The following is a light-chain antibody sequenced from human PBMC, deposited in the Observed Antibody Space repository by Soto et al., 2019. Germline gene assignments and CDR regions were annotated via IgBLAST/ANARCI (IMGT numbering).Light chain of an antibody. CDR2: DNN. V-gene: IGLV1-51*01. Sequence: QSVLTQPPSVSAAPGQKVTISCSGSSSNIGNNYVSWYQQLPGTAPKLLIYDNNKRPSGIPDRFSGSKSGTSATLGITGLQAGEGAFYCGEKGEGSLGVVVWVFGGGTK. CDR1: SSNIGNNY. J-gene: IGLJ3*02. CDR3: EKGEGSLGVVVWV.